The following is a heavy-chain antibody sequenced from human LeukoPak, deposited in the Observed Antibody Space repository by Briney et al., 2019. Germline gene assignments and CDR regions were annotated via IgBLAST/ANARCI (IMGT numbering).Heavy chain of an antibody. V-gene: IGHV3-30-3*01. CDR2: ISYEGSNK. CDR1: GFTFGSYA. J-gene: IGHJ4*02. Sequence: GRSLRLSCAASGFTFGSYAMHWVRQAPGKGLEWVAFISYEGSNKYYADSVKGRFTISRDNSKNTLFLQMNSLRAEDTAVYYCARDPTPYSSGWYADYWGQGTLVTVSS. D-gene: IGHD6-19*01. CDR3: ARDPTPYSSGWYADY.